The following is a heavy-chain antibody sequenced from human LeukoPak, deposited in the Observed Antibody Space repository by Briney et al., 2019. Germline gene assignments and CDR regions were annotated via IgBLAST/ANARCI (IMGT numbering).Heavy chain of an antibody. CDR3: ARGLDVC. D-gene: IGHD3-22*01. J-gene: IGHJ4*02. CDR2: ITYDGSNK. CDR1: GFTFSSYA. Sequence: GGSLRLSCAASGFTFSSYAMHWVRQAPGKGLEWVAVITYDGSNKYYADSVKGRFTISRDNSKNTLYLQMNSLRAEDTAVYYCARGLDVCWGQGTLVTVSS. V-gene: IGHV3-30-3*01.